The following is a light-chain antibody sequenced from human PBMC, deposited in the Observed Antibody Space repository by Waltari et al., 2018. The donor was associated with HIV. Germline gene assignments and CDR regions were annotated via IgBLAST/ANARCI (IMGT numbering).Light chain of an antibody. CDR3: STHTADDTLA. CDR1: TSDFGPYNF. J-gene: IGLJ3*02. Sequence: TQPASVSGSPGQSVTISCTGTTSDFGPYNFVSWYQQHPGNVPKVLIYQITSRPSGVPHRFSPSRSGNTASLTISGLQAEDEAVYYCSTHTADDTLAFGGGTKLTVL. V-gene: IGLV2-14*03. CDR2: QIT.